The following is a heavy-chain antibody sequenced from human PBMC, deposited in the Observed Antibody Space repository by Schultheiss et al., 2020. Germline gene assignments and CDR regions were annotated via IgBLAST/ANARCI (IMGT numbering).Heavy chain of an antibody. CDR1: GFTFSSYG. V-gene: IGHV3-30*18. Sequence: GGSLRLSCAASGFTFSSYGMHWVRQAPGKGLEWVAVISYDGSNKYYADSVKGRFTISRDNSKNTLYLQMNSLRAEDTAVYYCAKDGERTSYNWFDPWGQGTLVTVSS. D-gene: IGHD2-2*01. J-gene: IGHJ5*02. CDR2: ISYDGSNK. CDR3: AKDGERTSYNWFDP.